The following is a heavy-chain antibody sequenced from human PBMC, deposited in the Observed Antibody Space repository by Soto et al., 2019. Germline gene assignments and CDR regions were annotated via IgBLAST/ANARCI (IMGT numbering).Heavy chain of an antibody. V-gene: IGHV3-13*01. CDR1: GFAFSTFD. CDR2: IGTLSDT. Sequence: GSLRLSCAGSGFAFSTFDIHWVRQAPGKGLEWVSGIGTLSDTFYAASVQGRFTISRQNAKNSVYLQMNSLRAGDTAFYYCARGRSFSHDSTPPPMFDPWGQGTLVTVSS. D-gene: IGHD3-16*01. J-gene: IGHJ5*02. CDR3: ARGRSFSHDSTPPPMFDP.